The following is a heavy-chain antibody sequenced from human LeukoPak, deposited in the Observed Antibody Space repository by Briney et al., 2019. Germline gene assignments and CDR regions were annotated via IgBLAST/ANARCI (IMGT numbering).Heavy chain of an antibody. D-gene: IGHD1-26*01. CDR3: ARGSGSCFDL. Sequence: XASGFTFSXXXXXWVRHVPGXXXEWVSRILSDGRHTSYAASVTGRFTISRDNAKNTLNLQMNSLRVAHTAVYYCARGSGSCFDLWGQGTLVTVSS. CDR2: ILSDGRHT. J-gene: IGHJ5*02. V-gene: IGHV3-74*01. CDR1: GFTFSXXX.